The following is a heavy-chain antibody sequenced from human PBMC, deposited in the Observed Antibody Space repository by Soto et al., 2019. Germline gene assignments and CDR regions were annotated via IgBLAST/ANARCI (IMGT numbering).Heavy chain of an antibody. D-gene: IGHD6-19*01. CDR3: ARVGSGWYGTDAFDI. Sequence: ASVKVSCKASGYTFTGYYMHWVRQAPGQGLEWMGWINPNSGGTNYAQKFQGWVTMTRDTSISTAYMELSRLRSDDTAVYYCARVGSGWYGTDAFDIWGQGTMVTVSS. V-gene: IGHV1-2*04. J-gene: IGHJ3*02. CDR2: INPNSGGT. CDR1: GYTFTGYY.